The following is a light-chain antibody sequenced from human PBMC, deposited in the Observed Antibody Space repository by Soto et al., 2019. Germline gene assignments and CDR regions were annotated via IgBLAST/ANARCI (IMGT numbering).Light chain of an antibody. CDR2: DAS. CDR1: QSVTSSY. J-gene: IGKJ1*01. CDR3: QQYGSSRRT. Sequence: EIVLTQSPGTLSLSPGERATLSCRASQSVTSSYLVWYQQRPGQAPRLLIYDASSRATGIPDRFSGSGSGTDFTLTISRLEPEDIAVYYCQQYGSSRRTFGQGTKVEIK. V-gene: IGKV3-20*01.